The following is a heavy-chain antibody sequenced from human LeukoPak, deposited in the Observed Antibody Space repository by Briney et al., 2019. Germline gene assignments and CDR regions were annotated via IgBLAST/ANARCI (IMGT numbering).Heavy chain of an antibody. D-gene: IGHD3-10*01. J-gene: IGHJ5*02. CDR2: IIHSGST. Sequence: SETLSLTCAVYGGSFSGYYWSWIRQPPGKGLQWIGEIIHSGSTNYNPSLKSRVTISVDTSKNQFSLKLSSVTAADTAVYYCARSDRTITMVRGVIIRFDPWGQGTLVTVSS. CDR1: GGSFSGYY. V-gene: IGHV4-34*12. CDR3: ARSDRTITMVRGVIIRFDP.